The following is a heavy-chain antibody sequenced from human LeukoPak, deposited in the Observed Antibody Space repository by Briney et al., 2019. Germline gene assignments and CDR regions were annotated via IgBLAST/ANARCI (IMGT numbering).Heavy chain of an antibody. J-gene: IGHJ4*02. V-gene: IGHV4-34*01. CDR1: GGSFSGYY. Sequence: ETLSLTCAVYGGSFSGYYWSWIRQPPGKGLEWIGEIYHSGSTNYNPSLKSRVTISVDKSKNQFSLKLSSVTAADTAVYYCASTYSSSATGDYWGQGTLVTVSS. CDR2: IYHSGST. CDR3: ASTYSSSATGDY. D-gene: IGHD6-13*01.